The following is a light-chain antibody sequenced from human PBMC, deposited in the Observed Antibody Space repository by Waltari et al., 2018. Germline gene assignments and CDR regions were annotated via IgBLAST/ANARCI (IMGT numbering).Light chain of an antibody. CDR1: QSISKY. J-gene: IGKJ1*01. CDR3: QKYGTLPAT. CDR2: DAA. V-gene: IGKV3-20*01. Sequence: EIMLTQSPGTLSLSPGERATLSCRASQSISKYLAWYQQKPGQAPRLLIYDAAGRATGIPDRFSGSGSGTDFSLTISRLEPEDFAVYYCQKYGTLPATFGQGTKVEIK.